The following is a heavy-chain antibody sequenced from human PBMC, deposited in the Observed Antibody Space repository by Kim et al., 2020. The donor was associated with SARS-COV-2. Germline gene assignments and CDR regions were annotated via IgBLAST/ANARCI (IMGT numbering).Heavy chain of an antibody. V-gene: IGHV3-21*01. CDR3: ARGQRRVDYYYYCGMDV. D-gene: IGHD6-25*01. Sequence: VKGRCTITRDNAKNSLYLQMNRLRARDTAVYYCARGQRRVDYYYYCGMDVWGQGTTVTVSS. J-gene: IGHJ6*02.